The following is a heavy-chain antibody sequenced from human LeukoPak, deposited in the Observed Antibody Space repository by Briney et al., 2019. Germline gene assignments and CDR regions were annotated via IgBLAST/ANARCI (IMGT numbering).Heavy chain of an antibody. Sequence: SETLSLTCAVYGGSFSGYYWSWIRQPPGKGLEWIGEINHSGSTNYNPSLKSRVTISVDTSKNQFSLKLSSVTAADTAVYYCARVGLDDYGDYDRNFDYWGQGTLVTVSS. CDR1: GGSFSGYY. J-gene: IGHJ4*02. V-gene: IGHV4-34*01. CDR3: ARVGLDDYGDYDRNFDY. CDR2: INHSGST. D-gene: IGHD4-17*01.